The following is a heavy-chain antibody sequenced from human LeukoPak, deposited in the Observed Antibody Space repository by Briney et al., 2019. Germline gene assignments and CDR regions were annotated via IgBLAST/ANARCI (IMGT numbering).Heavy chain of an antibody. CDR3: ASLGYCSGGSCFKPFDY. CDR2: IYYSGST. J-gene: IGHJ4*02. CDR1: GFTFSSYG. V-gene: IGHV4-39*01. Sequence: GSLRLSCAASGFTFSSYGMHWIRQPPGKGLEWIGSIYYSGSTYYNPSLKSRVTISVDTSKNQFSLKLSSVTAADTAVYYCASLGYCSGGSCFKPFDYWGQGTLVTVSS. D-gene: IGHD2-15*01.